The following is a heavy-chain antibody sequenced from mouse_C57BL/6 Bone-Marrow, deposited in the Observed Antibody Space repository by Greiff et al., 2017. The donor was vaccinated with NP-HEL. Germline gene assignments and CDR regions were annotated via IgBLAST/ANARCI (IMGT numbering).Heavy chain of an antibody. V-gene: IGHV1-55*01. CDR1: GYTFTSHW. CDR2: IYPGSGST. Sequence: QVQLQQPGAELVKPGASVKMSCKASGYTFTSHWITWVKQRPGQGLEWVGDIYPGSGSTNYNEKFKSKATLTVDTPPSTAYMQLSSLTSEDSAVYYCATPYDGYHGYYWGQGTTLTVSS. D-gene: IGHD2-3*01. CDR3: ATPYDGYHGYY. J-gene: IGHJ2*01.